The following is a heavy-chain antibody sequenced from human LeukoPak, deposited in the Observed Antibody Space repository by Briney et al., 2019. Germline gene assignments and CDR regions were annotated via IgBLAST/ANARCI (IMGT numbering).Heavy chain of an antibody. J-gene: IGHJ4*02. CDR2: ISSSGGST. V-gene: IGHV3-23*01. CDR3: AKGPAEYCGGDCYRYFDY. D-gene: IGHD2-21*02. Sequence: PGGSLRLYCAASGFTFSSYAMSWVRQAPGKGLEWVSAISSSGGSTYYADSVKGRFTISRDNYKNTLYLKMNSLRAEDTAVYYCAKGPAEYCGGDCYRYFDYWGQGTLVTVSS. CDR1: GFTFSSYA.